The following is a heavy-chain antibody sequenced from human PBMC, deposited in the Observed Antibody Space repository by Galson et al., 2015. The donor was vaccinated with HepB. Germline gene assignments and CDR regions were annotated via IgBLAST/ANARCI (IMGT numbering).Heavy chain of an antibody. CDR3: AKDQGDAFDI. V-gene: IGHV3-30*18. Sequence: SLRLSCAASGFTFGSYGMHWVRQAPGKGLEWVAVISYDGSNKYYADSVKGRFTISRDNSKNTLYLQMNSLRAEDTAVYYCAKDQGDAFDIWGQGTMVTVSS. J-gene: IGHJ3*02. CDR1: GFTFGSYG. CDR2: ISYDGSNK.